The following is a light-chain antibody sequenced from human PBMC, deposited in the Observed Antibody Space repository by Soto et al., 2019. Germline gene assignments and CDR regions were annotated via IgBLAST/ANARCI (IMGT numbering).Light chain of an antibody. CDR2: GAS. V-gene: IGKV3-15*01. Sequence: EIVMTQSPATLSVSPGERATLSCRASQSVSSNLAWYQQKPGQAPRLLIYGASTRATGIPARFSGSGSGTEFTLTISGLQSEDFSVYCCQQYNNWSLTFGQGTKVEIK. J-gene: IGKJ1*01. CDR1: QSVSSN. CDR3: QQYNNWSLT.